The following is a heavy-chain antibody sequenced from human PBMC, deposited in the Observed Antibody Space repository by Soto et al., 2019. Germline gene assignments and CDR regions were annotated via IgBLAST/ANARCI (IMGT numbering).Heavy chain of an antibody. CDR1: GFTVGNNY. Sequence: EVQLVESGGGLIQPGGSLKLSCAASGFTVGNNYMSWVRQAPGKGLEWVSLIYSTGTTKYADSVKGRFTVSRDNAKNTLYLQMKSLRAEDTAVYYCAKDGRGSGSHYNSFGYWGQGTLVNVSS. D-gene: IGHD3-10*01. CDR3: AKDGRGSGSHYNSFGY. V-gene: IGHV3-53*01. CDR2: IYSTGTT. J-gene: IGHJ4*02.